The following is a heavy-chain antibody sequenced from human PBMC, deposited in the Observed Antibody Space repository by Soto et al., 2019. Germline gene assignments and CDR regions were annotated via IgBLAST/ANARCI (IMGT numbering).Heavy chain of an antibody. CDR2: IYYSGST. Sequence: QVQLQESGPGLVKPSETLSLTCTVSGGSISDYYWSWIRQPPGKGLEWIGYIYYSGSTNYNPSLRSRVTISVDPSKSQFSLRLSSVTAADTAVYYCARASYSSSPVDYWGQGTLVTVSS. D-gene: IGHD6-6*01. CDR3: ARASYSSSPVDY. V-gene: IGHV4-59*08. J-gene: IGHJ4*02. CDR1: GGSISDYY.